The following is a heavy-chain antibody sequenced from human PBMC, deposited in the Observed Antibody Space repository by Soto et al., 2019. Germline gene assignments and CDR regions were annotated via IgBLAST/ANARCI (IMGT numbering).Heavy chain of an antibody. CDR2: ISYDGSKT. Sequence: QVQLVESGGGVVQPGRSLGLSCAASGFTFRSYGLHWVRQAPGKGLEWVAVISYDGSKTYYTDSVKGRFTISRDNFKNTLYLQMDSLRTEATGVYYCAKGDLDTSMAMAFDNWGQGTLVTVSS. D-gene: IGHD5-18*01. CDR3: AKGDLDTSMAMAFDN. CDR1: GFTFRSYG. J-gene: IGHJ4*02. V-gene: IGHV3-30*18.